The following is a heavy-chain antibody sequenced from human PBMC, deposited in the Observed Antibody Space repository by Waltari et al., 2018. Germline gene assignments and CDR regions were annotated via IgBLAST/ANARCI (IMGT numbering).Heavy chain of an antibody. CDR1: GFTFTNAW. V-gene: IGHV3-15*01. CDR3: STDSPRKDY. Sequence: EVQLVESGGGLVRPGGSLRLSCAASGFTFTNAWMSWVRQAPGKGREWVGRIKSQSEGGTPDYAAPVKGRFTISRDDSRNTVYLQMNSLKTEDTAVYFCSTDSPRKDYWGQGTLVTVSS. CDR2: IKSQSEGGTP. J-gene: IGHJ4*02.